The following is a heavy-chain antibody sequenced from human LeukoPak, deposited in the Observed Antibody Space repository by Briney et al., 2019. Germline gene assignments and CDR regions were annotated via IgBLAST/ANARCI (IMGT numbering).Heavy chain of an antibody. J-gene: IGHJ5*02. D-gene: IGHD6-13*01. CDR2: ISAYNGNT. Sequence: ASVKVSCKASGGTLSSYAISWVRQAPGQGLEWMGWISAYNGNTNYARKLQGRVTMTTDTSTSTAYMELRSLRSDDTAVYYCARAPARIAAAVSWFDPWGQGTLVTVSS. CDR3: ARAPARIAAAVSWFDP. CDR1: GGTLSSYA. V-gene: IGHV1-18*01.